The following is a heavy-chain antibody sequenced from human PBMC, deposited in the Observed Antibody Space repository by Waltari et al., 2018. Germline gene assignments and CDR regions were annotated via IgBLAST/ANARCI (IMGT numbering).Heavy chain of an antibody. CDR3: AGGYYYDSSGYSDVDY. CDR1: GGTLRSYA. V-gene: IGHV1-69*05. D-gene: IGHD3-22*01. CDR2: IIPIFGTA. J-gene: IGHJ4*02. Sequence: QVQLVQSGAEVKKPGSSVKVACKASGGTLRSYAISWVRQAPGQGLEWMGGIIPIFGTANYAQKFQGRVTITTDESTSTAYMELSSLRSEDTAVYYCAGGYYYDSSGYSDVDYWGQGTLVTVSS.